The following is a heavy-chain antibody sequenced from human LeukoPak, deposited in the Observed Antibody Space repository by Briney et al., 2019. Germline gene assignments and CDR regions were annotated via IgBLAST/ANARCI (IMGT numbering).Heavy chain of an antibody. V-gene: IGHV3-9*01. Sequence: PGRSLRLSCAASGFTFDDYAMHWVRQAPGKGLEWVSGISWNSGSIGYADSVKGRFTISRDNAKNSLYLQMNSLRAEDTALYYCAKIYCGGVCYSEYYFDYWGQGTLVTVSS. J-gene: IGHJ4*02. CDR1: GFTFDDYA. D-gene: IGHD2-21*02. CDR2: ISWNSGSI. CDR3: AKIYCGGVCYSEYYFDY.